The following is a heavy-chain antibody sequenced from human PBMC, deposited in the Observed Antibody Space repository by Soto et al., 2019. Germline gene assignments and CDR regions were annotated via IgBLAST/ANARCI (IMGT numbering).Heavy chain of an antibody. V-gene: IGHV2-5*02. D-gene: IGHD2-21*02. Sequence: QITLKESGPTLVKPTQTLTLTCTFSGFSLSTSGVGVGWIRQPPGKALEWLALIYWDDDKRYSPSLKSRLTLTKNTHKNQEVQTKTNTDPVDTATYYRARLVHSVGATTSSAKWFDPWGQGTLVTVSS. CDR2: IYWDDDK. CDR1: GFSLSTSGVG. CDR3: ARLVHSVGATTSSAKWFDP. J-gene: IGHJ5*02.